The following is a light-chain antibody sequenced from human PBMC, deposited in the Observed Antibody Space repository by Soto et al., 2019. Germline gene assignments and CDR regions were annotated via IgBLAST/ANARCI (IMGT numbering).Light chain of an antibody. Sequence: QSALNQPASGSGGPGPSITFSCPGTNSDVGGYNYVSWYQQHPGKAPKFMIYDVSNRPSGVSNRFSGSKSGNTASLTISGLQAEDEAVYYCWSSTTNNTPQIVSVTRTKVT. V-gene: IGLV2-14*01. J-gene: IGLJ1*01. CDR2: DVS. CDR1: NSDVGGYNY. CDR3: WSSTTNNTPQIV.